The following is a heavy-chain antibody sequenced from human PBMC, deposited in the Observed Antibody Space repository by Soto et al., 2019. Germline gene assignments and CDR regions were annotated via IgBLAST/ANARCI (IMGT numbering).Heavy chain of an antibody. V-gene: IGHV4-34*01. CDR2: INHSGST. CDR1: GGSFSGYY. D-gene: IGHD3-10*01. Sequence: SETLSLTCAVYGGSFSGYYWSWIRQPPGKGLEWIGEINHSGSTNYNPSLKSRVTISLDTSKNQFSLKLSSVTAADTAVYYCARGSRRYYGSGSYKTFDYWGQGTLVTVSS. CDR3: ARGSRRYYGSGSYKTFDY. J-gene: IGHJ4*02.